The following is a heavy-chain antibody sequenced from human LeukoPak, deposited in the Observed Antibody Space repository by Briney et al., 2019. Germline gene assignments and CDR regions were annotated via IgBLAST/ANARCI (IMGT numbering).Heavy chain of an antibody. D-gene: IGHD5-24*01. CDR3: AGGGEEMATTDY. CDR2: IYYSGST. V-gene: IGHV4-39*07. Sequence: PSETLSLTCTVSGGSISSSSYYWGWIRQPPGKGLEWIGSIYYSGSTYYNPSLKSRVIISVDTSKNQFSLKLSFVTAADTAVYYCAGGGEEMATTDYWGQGTLVTVSS. CDR1: GGSISSSSYY. J-gene: IGHJ4*02.